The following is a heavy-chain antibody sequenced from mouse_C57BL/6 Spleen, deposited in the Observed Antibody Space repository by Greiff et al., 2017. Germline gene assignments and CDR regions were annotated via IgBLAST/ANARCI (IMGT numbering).Heavy chain of an antibody. CDR2: IDPSDSET. V-gene: IGHV1-52*01. D-gene: IGHD2-3*01. CDR3: ARGHCYYSAWFAY. J-gene: IGHJ3*01. CDR1: GYTFTSYG. Sequence: QVKLQQPGAELVRPGSSVKLSCKASGYTFTSYGMHWVKQRPIQGLEWIGNIDPSDSETHYNQKVKDTATLTVDKSSSTAYMQLSILTSEDSAVYYCARGHCYYSAWFAYWGQGTLVTVSA.